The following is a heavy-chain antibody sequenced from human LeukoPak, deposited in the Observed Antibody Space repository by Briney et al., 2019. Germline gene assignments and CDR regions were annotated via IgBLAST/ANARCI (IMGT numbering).Heavy chain of an antibody. J-gene: IGHJ6*02. CDR1: GFTFSSYA. D-gene: IGHD5-12*01. CDR2: ISYDGSNK. V-gene: IGHV3-30*14. CDR3: TRAYGGCGMDV. Sequence: GRSLRLSCAASGFTFSSYAMHWVRQAPGKGLEWVAVISYDGSNKYYADSVKGRFTISRDNSKNTLYLQMNTLRPEDTALYYCTRAYGGCGMDVWGQGTTVIVSS.